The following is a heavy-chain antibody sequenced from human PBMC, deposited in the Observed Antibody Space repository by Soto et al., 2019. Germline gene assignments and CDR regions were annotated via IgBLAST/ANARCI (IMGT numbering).Heavy chain of an antibody. CDR3: AREGDYDFWSGYHGYNFDY. Sequence: QVQLVQSGAEVKKPGASVKVSCKASGYTFTSYYMHWVRQAPGQGLEWMGIINPSGGSTSYAQKFQGRVTTTRDTSTSTVYMELSSLRSEDTAVYYCAREGDYDFWSGYHGYNFDYWGQGTLVTVSS. J-gene: IGHJ4*02. CDR2: INPSGGST. V-gene: IGHV1-46*03. D-gene: IGHD3-3*01. CDR1: GYTFTSYY.